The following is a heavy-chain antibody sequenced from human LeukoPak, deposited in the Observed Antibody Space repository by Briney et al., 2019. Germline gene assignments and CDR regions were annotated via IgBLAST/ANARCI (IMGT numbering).Heavy chain of an antibody. J-gene: IGHJ4*02. D-gene: IGHD6-13*01. CDR3: TREAAAGIDY. CDR1: VFTFSTYW. Sequence: GGSLRLSCAASVFTFSTYWMSWVRQAPGKGLEWVANIKQDGSEKYYLDSVKGRFTISRDNAENSLYLQMNSLRAEDTAVYFCTREAAAGIDYWGQGTLVTVSS. V-gene: IGHV3-7*01. CDR2: IKQDGSEK.